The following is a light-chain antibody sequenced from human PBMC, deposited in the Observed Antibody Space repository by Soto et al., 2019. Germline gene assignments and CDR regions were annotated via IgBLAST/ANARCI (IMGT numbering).Light chain of an antibody. J-gene: IGKJ4*01. V-gene: IGKV1-9*01. CDR3: QQLYTYPLT. Sequence: DIQLTQSPSFLSASVGARVTVTCRDSQGINRYLAWYQQKPGKAPKLLVYTASTLQSVVPSRFSGSGSGTEFPLTITRLQPGDFAAYYCQQLYTYPLTVGGGTKVELQ. CDR1: QGINRY. CDR2: TAS.